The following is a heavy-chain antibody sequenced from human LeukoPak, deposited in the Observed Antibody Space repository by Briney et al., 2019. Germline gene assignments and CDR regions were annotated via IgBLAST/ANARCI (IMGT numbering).Heavy chain of an antibody. D-gene: IGHD5-18*01. CDR2: INNAGSSI. V-gene: IGHV3-74*01. Sequence: PGGSLRLSCAASGFIFSSYWMHWVRQAPGKGLVWVSRINNAGSSITYGDSVKGRFTISRDNAKNTVYLQMNSLRPEDTAVYYCARGYSYGPGGYWGQGTLVTVSS. CDR3: ARGYSYGPGGY. CDR1: GFIFSSYW. J-gene: IGHJ4*02.